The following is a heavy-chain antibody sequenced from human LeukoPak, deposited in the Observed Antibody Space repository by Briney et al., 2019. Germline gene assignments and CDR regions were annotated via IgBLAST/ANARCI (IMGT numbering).Heavy chain of an antibody. CDR2: IIPIFGTA. CDR3: ARDRSLTERYSGRYFHDY. D-gene: IGHD1-26*01. V-gene: IGHV1-69*13. Sequence: SVKVSCKASGGTFSSYAISWVRQAPGQGLEWMGGIIPIFGTANYAQKFQGRVTITADESTSTAYMELSSLRSEDTAVYYCARDRSLTERYSGRYFHDYWGQGTLVTVSS. J-gene: IGHJ4*02. CDR1: GGTFSSYA.